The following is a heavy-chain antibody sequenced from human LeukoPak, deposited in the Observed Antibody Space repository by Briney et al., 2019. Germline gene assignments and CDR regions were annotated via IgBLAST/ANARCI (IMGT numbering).Heavy chain of an antibody. D-gene: IGHD3-10*01. CDR2: ISSSSSYI. Sequence: PGGSVRLSCAASGFTFSSYSMNWVRQAPGKGLEWVSSISSSSSYIYYADSVKGRFTISRDNAKNSLYLQMNSLRAEDTAVYYCAPNIEDYYGSGSGPFDYWGQGTLVTVSS. J-gene: IGHJ4*02. CDR3: APNIEDYYGSGSGPFDY. V-gene: IGHV3-21*01. CDR1: GFTFSSYS.